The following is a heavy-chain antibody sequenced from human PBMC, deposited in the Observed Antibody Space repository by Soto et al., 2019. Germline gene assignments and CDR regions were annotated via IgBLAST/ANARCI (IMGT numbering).Heavy chain of an antibody. CDR2: IYSGGTT. Sequence: PGGSLRLSCTASGFTVSSNYMSWVRQAPGKGLEWVSVIYSGGTTYYADSVKGRFTISRDNSKNTLYLQMNSLTAEDTAVYYCARGGSASGGYYYYVMDVWGQGTTVTVSS. V-gene: IGHV3-66*01. D-gene: IGHD3-16*01. CDR1: GFTVSSNY. CDR3: ARGGSASGGYYYYVMDV. J-gene: IGHJ6*02.